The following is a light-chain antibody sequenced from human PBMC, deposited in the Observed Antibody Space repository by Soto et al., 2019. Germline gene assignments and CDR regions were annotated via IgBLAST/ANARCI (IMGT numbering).Light chain of an antibody. J-gene: IGKJ5*01. Sequence: DIQMTQSPSSVSASVGDRVTITCRASQNIDNWLAWYQQKPGKAPHLLVYSASTLQTGVPSRFRGSGSGTDFPLTISSLQPEDFATYYCQQCNSFPITFGQGTRLEI. CDR1: QNIDNW. CDR2: SAS. CDR3: QQCNSFPIT. V-gene: IGKV1-12*01.